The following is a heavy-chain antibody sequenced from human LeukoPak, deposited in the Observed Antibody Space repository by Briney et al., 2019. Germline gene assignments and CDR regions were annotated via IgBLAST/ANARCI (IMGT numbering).Heavy chain of an antibody. D-gene: IGHD4-11*01. J-gene: IGHJ5*02. CDR2: IYYTGST. CDR3: ASRVTTGWFDP. CDR1: GGSIGSGTYY. V-gene: IGHV4-31*03. Sequence: SETLSLTCTVSGGSIGSGTYYRTWIRQHPGKGLEWIGYIYYTGSTYYNPSLKSRVTISVDTSKNQFSLKLSSVTAADTAVYYCASRVTTGWFDPWGQGTLVTVSS.